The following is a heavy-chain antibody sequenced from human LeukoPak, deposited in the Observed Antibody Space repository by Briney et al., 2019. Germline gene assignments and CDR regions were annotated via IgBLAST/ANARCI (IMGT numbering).Heavy chain of an antibody. CDR3: ARGPGSGLGMTRYFDY. CDR1: GFTFSSYE. J-gene: IGHJ4*02. CDR2: ISGSGSTI. V-gene: IGHV3-48*03. Sequence: GGSPRLSCAASGFTFSSYEMNWVSQAPGKGLEWVAYISGSGSTIYCADSVKGRFTISRDNAKNSLYLQMNSLRAEDTAVYYCARGPGSGLGMTRYFDYWGQGTLVTVSS. D-gene: IGHD7-27*01.